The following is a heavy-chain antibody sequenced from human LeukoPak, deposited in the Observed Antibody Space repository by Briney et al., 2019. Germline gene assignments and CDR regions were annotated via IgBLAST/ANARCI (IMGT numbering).Heavy chain of an antibody. V-gene: IGHV3-21*01. CDR1: GFTFSSYS. Sequence: KPGGSLRLSCAASGFTFSSYSMNWVRQAPGKGLEWVSSISSSSSYIYYADSVKGRFTIPRDNAKNSPYLQMNSLRAEDTAVYYCASIAAAGARNAFDIWGQGTMVTVSS. CDR3: ASIAAAGARNAFDI. D-gene: IGHD6-13*01. CDR2: ISSSSSYI. J-gene: IGHJ3*02.